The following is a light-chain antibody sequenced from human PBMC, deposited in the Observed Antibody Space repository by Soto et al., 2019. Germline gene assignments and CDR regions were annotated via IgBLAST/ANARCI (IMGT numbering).Light chain of an antibody. J-gene: IGKJ1*01. CDR3: QQYGSSPRT. CDR2: GAS. V-gene: IGKV3-20*01. Sequence: EIVLTQSPGTLSLSPGERATLSCRASQSVSSNYLAWYQQKPGQAPRLLIYGASSRATGLPDRFIGSGSGTGFALTISRLEPEDFAVYYCQQYGSSPRTFGQGTKV. CDR1: QSVSSNY.